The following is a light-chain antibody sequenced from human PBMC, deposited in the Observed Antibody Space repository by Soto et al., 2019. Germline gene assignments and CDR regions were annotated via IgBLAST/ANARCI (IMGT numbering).Light chain of an antibody. CDR3: QQYGSSPWT. Sequence: EIVITQSPATLSVSPGVRATFSCSASQSVSSNLAWYQQKPGQAPSLLIFAASNRATGIPDRFSGSGSGTDFTLTISRLEPEDFAVYYCQQYGSSPWTCGPGTKV. CDR1: QSVSSN. CDR2: AAS. J-gene: IGKJ1*01. V-gene: IGKV3-20*01.